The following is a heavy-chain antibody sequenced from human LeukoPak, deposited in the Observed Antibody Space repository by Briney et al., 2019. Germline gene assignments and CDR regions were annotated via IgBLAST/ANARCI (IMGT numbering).Heavy chain of an antibody. D-gene: IGHD6-19*01. CDR2: ISTYTGYS. V-gene: IGHV1-18*01. CDR1: GYTFTSSG. Sequence: ASVKVSCKASGYTFTSSGISWVRQAPGQGLEWMGWISTYTGYSKYAQNLQGRVTMTADTSTSTAYIELSSLRSDDTAVYYCAKNSSGGYSVYWGQGTLVTVSS. CDR3: AKNSSGGYSVY. J-gene: IGHJ4*02.